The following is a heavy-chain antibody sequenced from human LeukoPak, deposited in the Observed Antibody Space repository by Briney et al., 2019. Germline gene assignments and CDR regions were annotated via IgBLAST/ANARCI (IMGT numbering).Heavy chain of an antibody. V-gene: IGHV3-30*18. J-gene: IGHJ5*02. Sequence: GRSPRLSCAASGFTFSSYGMHWVRQAPGKGLEWVAVISYDGSNKYYADSVKGRFTISRDNSKNTLYLQMNSLRAEDTAVYYCAKNYDSSGYYLGWFDPWGQGTLVTVSS. CDR3: AKNYDSSGYYLGWFDP. CDR2: ISYDGSNK. CDR1: GFTFSSYG. D-gene: IGHD3-22*01.